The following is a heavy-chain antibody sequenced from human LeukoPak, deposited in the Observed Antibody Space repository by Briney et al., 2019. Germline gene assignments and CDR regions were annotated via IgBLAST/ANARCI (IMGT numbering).Heavy chain of an antibody. Sequence: GGSLRLSCAASGFTFSSYWMSWVRQAPGKGLEWVAFIRYDGSNKYYADSVKGRFTISRDNSKNTLYLQMNSLRAEDTAVYYCAKDRGPYSYTPLGYFDYWGQGTLVTVSS. D-gene: IGHD5-18*01. CDR2: IRYDGSNK. CDR3: AKDRGPYSYTPLGYFDY. J-gene: IGHJ4*02. CDR1: GFTFSSYW. V-gene: IGHV3-30*02.